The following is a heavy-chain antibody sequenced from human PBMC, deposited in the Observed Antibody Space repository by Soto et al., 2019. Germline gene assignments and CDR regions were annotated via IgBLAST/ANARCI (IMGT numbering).Heavy chain of an antibody. V-gene: IGHV4-59*01. Sequence: SATLSLTCTVSGGAISSYYWSWIRQPPGKGLEWIGYIYYSGSTNYNPSLNSRVTISVDTSKNQISLKLSSVTAADTAVYYRAKSGGGSPPGFAYRGQGPPVPVSP. CDR2: IYYSGST. CDR3: AKSGGGSPPGFAY. D-gene: IGHD3-16*01. J-gene: IGHJ4*02. CDR1: GGAISSYY.